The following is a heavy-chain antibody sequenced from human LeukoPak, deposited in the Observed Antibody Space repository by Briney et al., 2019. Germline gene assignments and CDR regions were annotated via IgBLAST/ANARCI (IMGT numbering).Heavy chain of an antibody. Sequence: SETLSLTCTVSGGSISSYYWSWIRQPAGKGLEWIGRIYTSGSTIDNPSLKSRVTMSVDTPKNQFSLKLSSVTAADTAVYYCARGRYESTRLSAYYYYYMDVWGKGTTVTVSS. J-gene: IGHJ6*03. CDR1: GGSISSYY. CDR2: IYTSGST. V-gene: IGHV4-4*07. D-gene: IGHD1-14*01. CDR3: ARGRYESTRLSAYYYYYMDV.